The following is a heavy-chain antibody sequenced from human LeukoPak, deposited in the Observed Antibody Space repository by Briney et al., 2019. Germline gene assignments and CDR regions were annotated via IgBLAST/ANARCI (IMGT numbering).Heavy chain of an antibody. Sequence: GGSLRLSCAASGFTFSSNAMHWVRQAPGKGLEWVAVISYDGSNKYYADSVKGRFTISRDNSKNTLYLQMNSLRAEDTAVYYCARSKVAATSGRVYYFDYWGQGTLVTVSS. V-gene: IGHV3-30*04. D-gene: IGHD2-15*01. CDR3: ARSKVAATSGRVYYFDY. CDR1: GFTFSSNA. J-gene: IGHJ4*02. CDR2: ISYDGSNK.